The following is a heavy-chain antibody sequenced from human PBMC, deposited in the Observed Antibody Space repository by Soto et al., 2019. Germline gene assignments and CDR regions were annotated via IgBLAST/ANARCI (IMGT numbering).Heavy chain of an antibody. J-gene: IGHJ4*02. CDR3: ARVLLQRDTAMGHFDY. Sequence: NLSLTCTVSGGSISSGGYYWSWIRQHPGKGLEWIGYIYYSGSTYYNPSLKSRVTISVDTSKNQFSLKLSSVTAADTAVYYCARVLLQRDTAMGHFDYWGQGTLVTVSS. V-gene: IGHV4-31*03. D-gene: IGHD5-18*01. CDR2: IYYSGST. CDR1: GGSISSGGYY.